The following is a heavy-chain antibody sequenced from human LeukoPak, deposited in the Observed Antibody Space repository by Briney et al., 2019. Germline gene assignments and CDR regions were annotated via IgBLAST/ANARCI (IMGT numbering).Heavy chain of an antibody. Sequence: GASVKVSCKASGYTFTSYGISWVRQAPGQGLEWMGWISAYNGNTNYAQKLQGRVTMTTDTSTSTAHMELRSLRSDDTAVYYCARSGPAAIPVDAFDIWGQGTMVTVSS. V-gene: IGHV1-18*01. CDR3: ARSGPAAIPVDAFDI. J-gene: IGHJ3*02. CDR1: GYTFTSYG. CDR2: ISAYNGNT. D-gene: IGHD2-2*01.